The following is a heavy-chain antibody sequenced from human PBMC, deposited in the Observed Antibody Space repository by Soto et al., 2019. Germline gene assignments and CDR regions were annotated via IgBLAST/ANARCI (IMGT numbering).Heavy chain of an antibody. D-gene: IGHD3-10*01. V-gene: IGHV3-33*01. Sequence: QVQLVESGGGVVQPGRSLRLSCAASGLTLSSYGMYWVRQGPGKGLEWVAVIWHDGTKKYYADAVKGRFTISRDNSKNTLYLQMDSLRGEDTAVYYCARDLLVYGSGSFDYWGQGTLVTVSS. CDR2: IWHDGTKK. CDR1: GLTLSSYG. J-gene: IGHJ4*02. CDR3: ARDLLVYGSGSFDY.